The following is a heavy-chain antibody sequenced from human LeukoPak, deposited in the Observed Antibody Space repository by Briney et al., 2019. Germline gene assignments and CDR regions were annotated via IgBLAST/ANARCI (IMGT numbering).Heavy chain of an antibody. CDR1: GFTFTYYT. J-gene: IGHJ3*02. CDR3: ARDTLEYSNSPDALDI. Sequence: LTGGSLRLSCAASGFTFTYYTMNWVRQAPGKGLEWVSYIGSSGSTVYYADSVKGRFTISRDNAKNSLYMQMESLRDEDTAIYYCARDTLEYSNSPDALDIWGQGTMVTVSS. V-gene: IGHV3-48*02. D-gene: IGHD4-23*01. CDR2: IGSSGSTV.